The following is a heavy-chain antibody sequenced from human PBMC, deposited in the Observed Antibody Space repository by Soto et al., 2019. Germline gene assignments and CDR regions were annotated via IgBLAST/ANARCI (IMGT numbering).Heavy chain of an antibody. Sequence: SETLSLTCTVSGGYISSSSYYWGWIHQPPGKGLEWIGTIYYNGNTYYNPSLKSRVTISVDTSKNQFSLKLSSVTAADTAVYYCARRQNRATYYDFWSGYYLYYMDVWGKGTTVTVSS. CDR2: IYYNGNT. J-gene: IGHJ6*03. D-gene: IGHD3-3*01. CDR3: ARRQNRATYYDFWSGYYLYYMDV. V-gene: IGHV4-39*01. CDR1: GGYISSSSYY.